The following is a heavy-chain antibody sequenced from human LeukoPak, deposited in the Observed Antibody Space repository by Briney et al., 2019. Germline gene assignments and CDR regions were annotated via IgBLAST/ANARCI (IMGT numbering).Heavy chain of an antibody. Sequence: GGSLRLSCAASGFTFSSYEMNWVRQAPGKGLEWVSYISSSGSTIYYADSVKGRFTISRDNAKNSLYLQMNSLRAEDTAVYYCARVRRWDYYYYMDVWGKGTTVTVSS. D-gene: IGHD3-16*01. J-gene: IGHJ6*03. CDR2: ISSSGSTI. CDR1: GFTFSSYE. CDR3: ARVRRWDYYYYMDV. V-gene: IGHV3-48*03.